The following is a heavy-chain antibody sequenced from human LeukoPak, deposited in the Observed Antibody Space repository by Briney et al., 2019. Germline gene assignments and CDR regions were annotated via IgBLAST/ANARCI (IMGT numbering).Heavy chain of an antibody. V-gene: IGHV3-23*01. CDR2: ISGSGGST. CDR3: AKETDQYYYYGMDV. CDR1: GFTFSSYA. J-gene: IGHJ6*02. Sequence: GGSLRLSCPASGFTFSSYAMSWVRQAPGKGLEWVSAISGSGGSTYYADSVKGRFTISRDNSKNTLYLQMNSLRAEDTAVYYCAKETDQYYYYGMDVWGQGTTVTVSS.